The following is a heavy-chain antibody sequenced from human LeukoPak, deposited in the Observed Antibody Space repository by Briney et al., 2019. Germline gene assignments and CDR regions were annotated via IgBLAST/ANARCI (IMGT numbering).Heavy chain of an antibody. CDR2: IYHSGST. D-gene: IGHD1-26*01. CDR3: ATLYSGSFTDAFDI. V-gene: IGHV4-4*02. Sequence: SETLFLTCAVSGGSISSSNWWSWVRQPPGKGLEWIGEIYHSGSTNYNPSLKSRVTISVDKSKNQFSLKLSSVTAADTAVYYCATLYSGSFTDAFDIWGQGTMVTVSS. CDR1: GGSISSSNW. J-gene: IGHJ3*02.